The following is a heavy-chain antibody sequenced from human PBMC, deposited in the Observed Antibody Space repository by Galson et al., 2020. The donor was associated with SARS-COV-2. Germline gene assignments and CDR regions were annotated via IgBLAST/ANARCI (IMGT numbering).Heavy chain of an antibody. CDR1: GFTFHDYA. J-gene: IGHJ2*01. CDR2: INWNNENI. CDR3: VKGGVFVGRRQQQRGYLDL. Sequence: GGSLRLSCAGPGFTFHDYAMNWVRQAPGKGLEWVPRINWNNENIAYADSVKGRFTTSRDNAKNFLYLQMNSLRAKDAAVYYCVKGGVFVGRRQQQRGYLDLWGRGTLVSVSS. V-gene: IGHV3-9*01. D-gene: IGHD3-3*01.